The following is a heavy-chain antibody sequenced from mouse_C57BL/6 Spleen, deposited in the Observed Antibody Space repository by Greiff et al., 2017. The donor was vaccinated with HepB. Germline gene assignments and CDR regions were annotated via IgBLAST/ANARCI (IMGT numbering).Heavy chain of an antibody. J-gene: IGHJ1*03. CDR2: IYPGSGNT. CDR3: ARTSNYWYFDV. CDR1: GYTFTDYY. Sequence: QVQLQQSGAELVRPGAPVKLSCKASGYTFTDYYINWVKQRPGQGLEWIARIYPGSGNTYYNEKFKGKATLTAEKSSSTAYMQLSSLTSEDSAVYFCARTSNYWYFDVWGTGTTVTVSS. D-gene: IGHD2-5*01. V-gene: IGHV1-76*01.